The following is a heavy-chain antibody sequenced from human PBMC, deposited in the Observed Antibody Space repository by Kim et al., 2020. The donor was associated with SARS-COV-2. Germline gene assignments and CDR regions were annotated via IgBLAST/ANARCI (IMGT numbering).Heavy chain of an antibody. V-gene: IGHV3-30*07. J-gene: IGHJ1*01. D-gene: IGHD3-22*01. CDR3: ATVVFYYDAGYFKN. Sequence: ADSVKGRSIISRDPSKNTLYLQMNSLRAEDTAVYYCATVVFYYDAGYFKNWGQGTLVIVSS.